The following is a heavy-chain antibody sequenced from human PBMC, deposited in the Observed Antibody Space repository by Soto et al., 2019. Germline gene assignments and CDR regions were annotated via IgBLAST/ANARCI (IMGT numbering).Heavy chain of an antibody. D-gene: IGHD2-21*02. V-gene: IGHV1-24*01. J-gene: IGHJ2*01. CDR1: GYTLTELS. CDR2: FDPEDGET. CDR3: AIGGGNSRSYWYFDL. Sequence: ASVKVSCKVSGYTLTELSMHWVRRAPGKGLEWMGGFDPEDGETIYAQKFQGRVTMTEDTSTDTAYMELSSLRSEDTAVYYCAIGGGNSRSYWYFDLWGRGTLVTVSS.